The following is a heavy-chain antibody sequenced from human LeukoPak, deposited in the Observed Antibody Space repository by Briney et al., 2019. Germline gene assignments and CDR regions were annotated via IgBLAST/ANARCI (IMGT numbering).Heavy chain of an antibody. Sequence: GGSLRLSCAASGFTFSSYAMSWVRQAPGKGLEWVSAISGSGGSTYYADSVKGRFTISRDNSKNTLYLQMNSLRAKDTAVYYCAKVLRGVITRVLYYFDYWGQGTLVTVSS. V-gene: IGHV3-23*01. D-gene: IGHD3-10*01. CDR1: GFTFSSYA. CDR3: AKVLRGVITRVLYYFDY. CDR2: ISGSGGST. J-gene: IGHJ4*02.